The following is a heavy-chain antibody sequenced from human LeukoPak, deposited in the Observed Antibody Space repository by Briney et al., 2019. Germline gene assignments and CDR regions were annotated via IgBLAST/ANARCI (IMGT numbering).Heavy chain of an antibody. CDR1: GGSFSGYY. CDR3: ARSTPKNQI. J-gene: IGHJ3*02. Sequence: SETLSLTCAVYGGSFSGYYWSWIRQPPGKGLEWIGEINNSGSTNYNPSLKSRVTISVDTSKNQFSLKLSSVTAADTAVYYCARSTPKNQIGGQGTMVTVSS. V-gene: IGHV4-34*01. CDR2: INNSGST.